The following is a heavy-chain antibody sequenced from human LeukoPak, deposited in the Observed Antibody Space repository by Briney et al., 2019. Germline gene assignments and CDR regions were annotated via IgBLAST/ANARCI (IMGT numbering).Heavy chain of an antibody. Sequence: GGSLRLSCGPSGFTLTSYAMHCVRHAPEEGRECVSDISGSGDATYYADSVKGRFTISRDSSKDTLYLQMNSLRVEDTALYYCAKAHYGGFLVWFDPWGQGTLVTVSS. CDR2: ISGSGDAT. D-gene: IGHD4-17*01. J-gene: IGHJ5*02. V-gene: IGHV3-23*01. CDR1: GFTLTSYA. CDR3: AKAHYGGFLVWFDP.